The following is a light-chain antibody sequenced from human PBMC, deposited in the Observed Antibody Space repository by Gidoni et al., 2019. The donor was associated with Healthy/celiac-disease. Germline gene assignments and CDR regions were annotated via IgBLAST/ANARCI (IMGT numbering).Light chain of an antibody. CDR3: QHRWT. V-gene: IGKV1-33*01. CDR2: DAS. Sequence: DIQMTQSLSSLSASVGDRVTITCQASQDISNYLNWYQQKPGKAPKLLIYDASNLETGVPSRFSGSGSGTDFTFTISSLQPEDIATYYCQHRWTFGQGTKLEIK. CDR1: QDISNY. J-gene: IGKJ2*02.